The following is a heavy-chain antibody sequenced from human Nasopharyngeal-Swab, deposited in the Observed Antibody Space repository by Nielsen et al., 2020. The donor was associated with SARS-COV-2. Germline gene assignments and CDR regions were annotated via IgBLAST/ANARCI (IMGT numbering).Heavy chain of an antibody. CDR3: AKDHKMDSGGGVGYMDV. D-gene: IGHD3-16*01. Sequence: WIRQPPGKGLEWVAFIRYDGFNQHYADAVKGRFTISRDSFKNTLYLQLNRLRAEDTAVYYCAKDHKMDSGGGVGYMDVWGKGTTVTVSS. CDR2: IRYDGFNQ. J-gene: IGHJ6*03. V-gene: IGHV3-30*02.